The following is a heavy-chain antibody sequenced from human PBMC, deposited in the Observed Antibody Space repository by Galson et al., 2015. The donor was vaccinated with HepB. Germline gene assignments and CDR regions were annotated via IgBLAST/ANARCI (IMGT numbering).Heavy chain of an antibody. J-gene: IGHJ6*02. CDR3: ARVWRDERVPYRQINNYHYYGMDV. CDR2: ICTRSCYI. CDR1: RFSFSSYS. D-gene: IGHD2-21*01. V-gene: IGHV3-21*01. Sequence: SLRLSCAASRFSFSSYSMNWVRQAPGKGLEWVSTICTRSCYIYTTDRMTGTFTLPIDNAKNSLYLQMDSLRAEDTAVYYCARVWRDERVPYRQINNYHYYGMDVWGQGTTVTVSS.